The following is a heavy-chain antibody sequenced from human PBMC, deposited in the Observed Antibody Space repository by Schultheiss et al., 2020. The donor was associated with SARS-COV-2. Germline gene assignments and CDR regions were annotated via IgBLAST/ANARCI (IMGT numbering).Heavy chain of an antibody. V-gene: IGHV3-11*01. CDR3: ARVRTLYSGSYLRAFDI. CDR1: GFTFSDYY. Sequence: GESLKISCAASGFTFSDYYMSWIRQAPGKGLEWVSYISSSGSTIYYADSVKGRFTISRDNAKNSLYLQMNSLRAEDTAVYYCARVRTLYSGSYLRAFDIWGQGTMVTVSS. J-gene: IGHJ3*02. CDR2: ISSSGSTI. D-gene: IGHD1-26*01.